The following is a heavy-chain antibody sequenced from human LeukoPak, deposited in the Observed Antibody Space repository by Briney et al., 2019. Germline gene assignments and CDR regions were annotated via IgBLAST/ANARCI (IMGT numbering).Heavy chain of an antibody. CDR3: AKEGADVLRFLEWLLGFDY. D-gene: IGHD3-3*01. J-gene: IGHJ4*02. V-gene: IGHV3-23*01. CDR1: GFTFSSYG. Sequence: GGSLRLSCAASGFTFSSYGMSWVRQAPGKGLEWVSAISGSGGSTYYADSVKGRFTISRDNSKNTLYLQMNSLRAEDTAVYYCAKEGADVLRFLEWLLGFDYWGQGTLVTVSS. CDR2: ISGSGGST.